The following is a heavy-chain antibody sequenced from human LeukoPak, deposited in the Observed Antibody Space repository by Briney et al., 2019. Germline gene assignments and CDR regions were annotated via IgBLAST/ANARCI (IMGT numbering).Heavy chain of an antibody. D-gene: IGHD3-9*01. Sequence: SETLSLTCTVSGGSISSYYWSWIRQPPGKGLEWIGYIYYSGSTNYNPSLKSRVTISVDTSKNQFSLKLSSVTAADTAVYYCARVPLTGYYYFDYWGQGTLVTVSS. J-gene: IGHJ4*02. CDR3: ARVPLTGYYYFDY. CDR1: GGSISSYY. CDR2: IYYSGST. V-gene: IGHV4-59*01.